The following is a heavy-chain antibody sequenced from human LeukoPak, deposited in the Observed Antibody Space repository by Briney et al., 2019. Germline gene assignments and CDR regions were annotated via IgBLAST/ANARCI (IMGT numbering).Heavy chain of an antibody. CDR1: GFSFSSYE. Sequence: PGGSLRLSCAASGFSFSSYEMNWVRQAPGKGLEWVSHISSGGNTEYYVDSVRGRFTMSRDNAKNLLFLQMNGLRAEDTAVYYCARDTLNGPFVISLDYWGQGALVTVSS. CDR3: ARDTLNGPFVISLDY. D-gene: IGHD3-9*01. V-gene: IGHV3-48*03. CDR2: ISSGGNTE. J-gene: IGHJ4*02.